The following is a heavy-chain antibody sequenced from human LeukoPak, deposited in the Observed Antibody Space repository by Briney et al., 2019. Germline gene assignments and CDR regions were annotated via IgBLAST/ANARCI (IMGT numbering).Heavy chain of an antibody. J-gene: IGHJ3*02. D-gene: IGHD4-17*01. CDR3: ARGQPTVTRVDDAFDI. V-gene: IGHV1-69*05. Sequence: SVKVSCKASGGTFSSYIISWVRQAPGQGLEWMGRLIPVFHTPKYAQKFQGRVTITTDASTNTAYMELSSLRSEDTAVYYCARGQPTVTRVDDAFDIWGQGTIVTVSS. CDR2: LIPVFHTP. CDR1: GGTFSSYI.